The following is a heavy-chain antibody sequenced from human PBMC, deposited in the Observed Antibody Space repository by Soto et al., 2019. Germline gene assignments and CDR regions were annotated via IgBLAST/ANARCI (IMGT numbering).Heavy chain of an antibody. J-gene: IGHJ6*02. V-gene: IGHV1-69*13. CDR3: ARASYGDYGDSYYYYGMDV. CDR1: GGTFSIYA. CDR2: IIPIFGTA. Sequence: SPVKLSCKASGGTFSIYAISWVRQAPGQGLEWMGGIIPIFGTANYAQKFQGRVTITADESTSTAYMELSSLRSEDTAVYYCARASYGDYGDSYYYYGMDVWGQGTTVTVSS. D-gene: IGHD4-17*01.